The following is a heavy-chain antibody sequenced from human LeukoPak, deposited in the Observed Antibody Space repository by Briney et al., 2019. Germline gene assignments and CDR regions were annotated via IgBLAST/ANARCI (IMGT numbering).Heavy chain of an antibody. J-gene: IGHJ5*02. Sequence: PGGSLRLSCAASGFTFSVYSMNWVRQAPGKGLEWVSSISSSSSYIYYADSVKGRFTISRDNAKNSLYLQMSSLRAEDTAVYYCARTYYDFWSGNNWFDPWGQGTLVTVSS. V-gene: IGHV3-21*01. CDR3: ARTYYDFWSGNNWFDP. D-gene: IGHD3-3*01. CDR1: GFTFSVYS. CDR2: ISSSSSYI.